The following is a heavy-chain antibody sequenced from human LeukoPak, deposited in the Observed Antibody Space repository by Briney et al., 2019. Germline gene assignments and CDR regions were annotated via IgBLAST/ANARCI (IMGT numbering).Heavy chain of an antibody. CDR2: INPSGGST. CDR1: GYTLTSYY. CDR3: ARDPGRGNWFDP. J-gene: IGHJ5*02. Sequence: GASVKVSCKASGYTLTSYYMHWVRQAPGQGLEWMGIINPSGGSTSYAQKFQGRVTMTRDTSTSTVYMELSSLRSEDTAVYYCARDPGRGNWFDPWGQGTLVTVSS. V-gene: IGHV1-46*01.